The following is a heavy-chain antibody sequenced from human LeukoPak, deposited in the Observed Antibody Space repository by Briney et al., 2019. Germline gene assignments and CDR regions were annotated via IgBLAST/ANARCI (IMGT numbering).Heavy chain of an antibody. J-gene: IGHJ4*02. CDR1: GFTFSTYA. CDR2: ISGSGGST. D-gene: IGHD6-13*01. CDR3: AKALEQETVIALDS. Sequence: GGSLRLSCAASGFTFSTYAMSWVRQAPGKGLEWVSAISGSGGSTYYADSVKGRFTISRDNSENTLYLQMNSLRAEDTSIYFCAKALEQETVIALDSWGQGTPVTVSS. V-gene: IGHV3-23*01.